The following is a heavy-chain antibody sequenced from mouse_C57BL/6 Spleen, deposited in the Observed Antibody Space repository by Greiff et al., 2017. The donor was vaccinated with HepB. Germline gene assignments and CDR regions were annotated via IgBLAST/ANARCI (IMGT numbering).Heavy chain of an antibody. Sequence: EVQLQQSGPELVKPGASVKISCKASGYTFTDYYMNWVKQSHGKSLEWIGDINPNNGGTSYNQKFKGKATLTVDKSSSTAYMELRSLTSEDSAVYYCASPDGYSPFAYWGQGTLVTVSA. CDR3: ASPDGYSPFAY. V-gene: IGHV1-26*01. CDR2: INPNNGGT. J-gene: IGHJ3*01. D-gene: IGHD2-3*01. CDR1: GYTFTDYY.